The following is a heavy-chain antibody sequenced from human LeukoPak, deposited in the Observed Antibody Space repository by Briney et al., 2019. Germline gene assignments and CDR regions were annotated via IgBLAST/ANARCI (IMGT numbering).Heavy chain of an antibody. V-gene: IGHV4-59*01. CDR3: ARAPGGCYSSSCLDY. CDR1: GGSISSYY. Sequence: SETLSLTCTVSGGSISSYYWSWIPQPPGKGLEWIGHIYYSGSTNYNPSLKSRVTISVDTSKNQFSLKLRSVTAADTAVYYCARAPGGCYSSSCLDYWGQGTLVTVSS. CDR2: IYYSGST. D-gene: IGHD6-13*01. J-gene: IGHJ4*02.